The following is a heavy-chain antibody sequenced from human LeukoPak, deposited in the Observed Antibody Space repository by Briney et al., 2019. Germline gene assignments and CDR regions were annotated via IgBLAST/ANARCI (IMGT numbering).Heavy chain of an antibody. Sequence: GGSLRLSCAASGFTFSPYGMSWVRQAPGKGLEWVSSIGDSRGTTYYADSVKGRFTISRDNSKNTLYLQMNSLRVEDTAVYYCAKAPAGPEYSSSWRFGYNWSGPWGQGTLVTVSS. D-gene: IGHD6-13*01. CDR3: AKAPAGPEYSSSWRFGYNWSGP. CDR2: IGDSRGTT. J-gene: IGHJ5*02. CDR1: GFTFSPYG. V-gene: IGHV3-23*01.